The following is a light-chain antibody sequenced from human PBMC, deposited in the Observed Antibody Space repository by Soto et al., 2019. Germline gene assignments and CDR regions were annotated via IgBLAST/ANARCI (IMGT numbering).Light chain of an antibody. V-gene: IGKV1-39*01. Sequence: DIPVTQSPSSLSASVGDRFTITCLAIHPISNYLNWYEHRPGKAPKLLIYGASTLQSGVPSRFSGSESGADFTLTITSLQPEDCATYYCQQTYATPITFGQGTRLEIK. J-gene: IGKJ5*01. CDR3: QQTYATPIT. CDR1: HPISNY. CDR2: GAS.